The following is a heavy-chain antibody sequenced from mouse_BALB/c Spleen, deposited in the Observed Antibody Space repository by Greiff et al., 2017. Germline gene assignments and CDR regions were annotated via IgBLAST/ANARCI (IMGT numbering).Heavy chain of an antibody. CDR2: ISSGSSTI. J-gene: IGHJ4*01. CDR3: ARYGNYVRAMDY. V-gene: IGHV5-17*02. CDR1: GFTFSSFG. D-gene: IGHD2-1*01. Sequence: EVKVVESGGGLVQPGGSRKLSCAASGFTFSSFGMHWVRQAPEKGLEWVAYISSGSSTIYYADTVKGRFTISRDNPKNTLFLQMTSLRSEDTAMYYCARYGNYVRAMDYWGQGTSVTVSS.